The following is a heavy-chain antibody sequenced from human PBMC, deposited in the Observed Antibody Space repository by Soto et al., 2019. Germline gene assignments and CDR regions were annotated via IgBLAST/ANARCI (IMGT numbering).Heavy chain of an antibody. CDR3: ARGSGSYSTALATVDY. CDR2: ISSSGSTI. CDR1: GFTFSSYE. V-gene: IGHV3-48*03. Sequence: GGSLRLSCAASGFTFSSYEMNWVRQAPGKGLEWVSYISSSGSTIYYADSVKGRFTISRDNAKNSLYLQMNSLRAEDTAVYYCARGSGSYSTALATVDYWGQGTLVTVSS. D-gene: IGHD1-26*01. J-gene: IGHJ4*02.